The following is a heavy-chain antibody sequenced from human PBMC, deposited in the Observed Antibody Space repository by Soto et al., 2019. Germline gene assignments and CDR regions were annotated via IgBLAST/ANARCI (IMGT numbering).Heavy chain of an antibody. CDR3: ARANTAMASSFDY. D-gene: IGHD5-18*01. V-gene: IGHV1-46*01. Sequence: QAQLVQSGAEVKKPGASVKVSCKASGYSFTSYYMHWVRQAPGQGLEWMGIINPSGGSTSYAQKFQGRVTMTRDTSTSTVYMELSVLRSEDTAVYYCARANTAMASSFDYWGQGNVVSVSS. CDR2: INPSGGST. CDR1: GYSFTSYY. J-gene: IGHJ4*02.